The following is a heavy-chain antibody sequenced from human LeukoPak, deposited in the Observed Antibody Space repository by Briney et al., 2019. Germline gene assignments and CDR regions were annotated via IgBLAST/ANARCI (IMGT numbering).Heavy chain of an antibody. J-gene: IGHJ4*02. Sequence: QAGGSLRLSCAASGFTFSSYAMHWVRQAPGRGLEWVAVISYDGSNKYYADSVKGRFTISRDNSKNTLYLQMNSLRAEDTAVYYCAKGLGVVPASFDYWGQGTLVTVSS. CDR3: AKGLGVVPASFDY. CDR1: GFTFSSYA. CDR2: ISYDGSNK. V-gene: IGHV3-30-3*01. D-gene: IGHD2-2*01.